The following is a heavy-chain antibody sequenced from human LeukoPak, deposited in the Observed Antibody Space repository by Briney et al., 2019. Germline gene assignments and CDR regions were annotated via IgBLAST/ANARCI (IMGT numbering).Heavy chain of an antibody. Sequence: SETLSLTCAVSGYSISSSYWWGWIRQPPGKGLEWIGSISYSGSTYYNPSLKSRVTISVDTSKNQFSLKLTSVTAADTAVYYCARQDGVVTAIPLIFFDYWGQGTLVTVSS. J-gene: IGHJ4*02. V-gene: IGHV4-38-2*01. CDR1: GYSISSSYW. D-gene: IGHD2-21*02. CDR3: ARQDGVVTAIPLIFFDY. CDR2: ISYSGST.